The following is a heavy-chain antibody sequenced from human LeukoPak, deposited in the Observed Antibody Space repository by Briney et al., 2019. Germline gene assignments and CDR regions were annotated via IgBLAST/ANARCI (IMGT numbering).Heavy chain of an antibody. CDR3: ARRGVVRLRLGELSLIDY. J-gene: IGHJ4*02. CDR1: GGSFSGYY. Sequence: SETLSLTCAVYGGSFSGYYWSWIRQPPGKGLEWIGEINHSGSTYYNPSLKSRVTISVDTSKDQFSLKLSSVTAADTAVYYCARRGVVRLRLGELSLIDYWGQGTLVTVSS. V-gene: IGHV4-34*01. CDR2: INHSGST. D-gene: IGHD3-16*02.